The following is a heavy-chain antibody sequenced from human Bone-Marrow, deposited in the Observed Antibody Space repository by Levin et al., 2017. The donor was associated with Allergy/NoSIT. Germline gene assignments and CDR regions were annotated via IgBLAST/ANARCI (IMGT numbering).Heavy chain of an antibody. J-gene: IGHJ3*02. CDR3: ARVGGSGSYYNGTHAFDI. CDR2: IYYSGST. Sequence: PGGSLRLSCTVSGGSISSYYWSWIRQPPGKGLEWIGYIYYSGSTNYNPSLKSRVTISVDTSKNQFSLKLSSVTAADTAVYYWARVGGSGSYYNGTHAFDIWGQGTMVTVSS. D-gene: IGHD3-10*01. V-gene: IGHV4-59*01. CDR1: GGSISSYY.